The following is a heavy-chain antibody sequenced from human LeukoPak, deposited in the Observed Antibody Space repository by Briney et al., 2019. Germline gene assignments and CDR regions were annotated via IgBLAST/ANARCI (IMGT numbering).Heavy chain of an antibody. CDR3: ARSDTVTTYDY. J-gene: IGHJ4*02. CDR1: GFTFSSYW. CDR2: ISNGGSST. D-gene: IGHD4-17*01. Sequence: GGSLRLSCAASGFTFSSYWMHWVRQAPGKGLAWISRISNGGSSTNYADSVKGRFTISRDNAKNTPYLQMNSLRAEDTAVYYCARSDTVTTYDYWGQGTLVTVSS. V-gene: IGHV3-74*01.